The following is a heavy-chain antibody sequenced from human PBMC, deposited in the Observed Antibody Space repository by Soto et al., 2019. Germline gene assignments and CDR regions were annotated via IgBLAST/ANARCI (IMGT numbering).Heavy chain of an antibody. V-gene: IGHV3-23*01. CDR3: AKDPWNNWSGLFDP. CDR1: GFTFDDYA. D-gene: IGHD1-1*01. CDR2: ISSSGSDT. J-gene: IGHJ5*02. Sequence: GGSLRLSCVTSGFTFDDYAITWLRQAPGKGLEWVCSISSSGSDTRCAGTVKGRFTISRDSSQSTVYLQMNSLRDEDTAVYYCAKDPWNNWSGLFDPWGQGTLVTVSS.